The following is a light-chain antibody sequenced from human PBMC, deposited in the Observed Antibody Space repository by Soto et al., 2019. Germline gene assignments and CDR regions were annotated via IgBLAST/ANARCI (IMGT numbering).Light chain of an antibody. J-gene: IGKJ3*01. CDR1: QSVSSSY. CDR3: QLGIT. Sequence: EIVLTQSPGTLSLSPGERATLSCRASQSVSSSYLAWYQQKPGQAPRLLIYGASSRATGIPDRFSGSGSGTDFTLPISRLEPEDFAVYYCQLGITFGPGTKVDIK. V-gene: IGKV3-20*01. CDR2: GAS.